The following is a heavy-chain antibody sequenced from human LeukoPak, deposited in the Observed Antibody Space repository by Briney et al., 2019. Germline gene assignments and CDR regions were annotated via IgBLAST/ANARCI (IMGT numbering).Heavy chain of an antibody. V-gene: IGHV4-59*01. Sequence: SETLSLTCTVSGGSISSYYWSWIRQPPGKGLEWIGYIYYSGSTNYNPSLKSRVTISVDTSKNQFSLKLSSVTAADTAVYYCAREYYMGRFDPWGQGTLVTVSS. CDR3: AREYYMGRFDP. CDR2: IYYSGST. D-gene: IGHD2/OR15-2a*01. CDR1: GGSISSYY. J-gene: IGHJ5*02.